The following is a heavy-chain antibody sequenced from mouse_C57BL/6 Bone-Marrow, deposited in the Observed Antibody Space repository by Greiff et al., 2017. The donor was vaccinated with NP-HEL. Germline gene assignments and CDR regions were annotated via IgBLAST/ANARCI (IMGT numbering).Heavy chain of an antibody. CDR2: IYPGSGNT. J-gene: IGHJ4*01. CDR3: ARPRAMDY. Sequence: QVQLVESGAELVRPGASVKLSCKASGYTFTDYYINWVKQRPGQGLEWIARIYPGSGNTYYNEKFKGKATLTAEKSSSTAYMQLSSLTSEDSAVYFCARPRAMDYWGQGTSVTVSS. CDR1: GYTFTDYY. V-gene: IGHV1-76*01.